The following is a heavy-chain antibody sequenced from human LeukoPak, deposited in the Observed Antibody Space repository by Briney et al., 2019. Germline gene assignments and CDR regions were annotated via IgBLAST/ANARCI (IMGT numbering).Heavy chain of an antibody. CDR1: GFTFSSYS. D-gene: IGHD3-22*01. CDR3: ARDFGNTYDSSGYTDAFDI. CDR2: ISSSRSYI. V-gene: IGHV3-21*01. J-gene: IGHJ3*02. Sequence: PGGSLRLSCAASGFTFSSYSMNWVRQAPGKGLEWVSFISSSRSYIYYADSVKGRFTISRDNAKNALYLQMNSLRAEDTAVYYCARDFGNTYDSSGYTDAFDIWGQGTMVTVSS.